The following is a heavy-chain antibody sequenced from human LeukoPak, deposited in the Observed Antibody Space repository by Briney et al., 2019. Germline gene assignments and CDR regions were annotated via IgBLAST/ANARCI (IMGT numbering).Heavy chain of an antibody. CDR2: IIPMFDVT. V-gene: IGHV1-69*13. CDR1: GGTFSSYA. D-gene: IGHD2-15*01. Sequence: ASVKVSCKASGGTFSSYAISWVRQAPGQGLEWMGRIIPMFDVTNYAQKFQGRVTISADVSTSTAYMELSGLRSDDTAVYYCARVGYCSGGTCNGAIDYWGQGTLVTVSS. J-gene: IGHJ4*02. CDR3: ARVGYCSGGTCNGAIDY.